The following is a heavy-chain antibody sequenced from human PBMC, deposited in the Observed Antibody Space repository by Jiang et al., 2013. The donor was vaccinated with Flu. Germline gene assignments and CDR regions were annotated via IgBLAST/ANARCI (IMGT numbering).Heavy chain of an antibody. D-gene: IGHD2-15*01. V-gene: IGHV3-11*01. J-gene: IGHJ4*02. CDR2: ISSSGSTI. CDR3: ARRVVDQGGIDY. Sequence: VSYISSSGSTIYYADSVKGRFTISRDNARNSLYLQMNSLRAEDTAVYYCARRVVDQGGIDYWGQGTLVTVSS.